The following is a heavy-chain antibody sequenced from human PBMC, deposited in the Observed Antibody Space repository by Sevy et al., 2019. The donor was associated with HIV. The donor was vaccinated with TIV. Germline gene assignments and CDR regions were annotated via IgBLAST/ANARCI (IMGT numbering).Heavy chain of an antibody. Sequence: GGSLRLSCAASGFAFYDYSMSWIRQAPGKGLEWVATLSFGCGKINYADSVKGRFTISRDNSKNSFYLQMDNLRVEDTALYYCAREGCTXXHXYWGQXTRVTVSS. CDR3: AREGCTXXHXY. CDR1: GFAFYDYS. V-gene: IGHV3-23*01. J-gene: IGHJ4*02. CDR2: LSFGCGKI. D-gene: IGHD2-8*01.